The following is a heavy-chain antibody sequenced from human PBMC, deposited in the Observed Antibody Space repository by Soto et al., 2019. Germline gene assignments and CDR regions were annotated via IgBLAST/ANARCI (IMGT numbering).Heavy chain of an antibody. V-gene: IGHV4-30-4*01. CDR2: IYYSGST. D-gene: IGHD3-22*01. J-gene: IGHJ4*02. Sequence: NPSETLSLTCTVSGGSISSGDYYWSWIRQPPGKGLEWIGYIYYSGSTYYNPSLKSRVTISVDTSKNQFSLKLSSVTAADTAVYYCARSNYYDSSGSCDYWGQGTLVTVSS. CDR3: ARSNYYDSSGSCDY. CDR1: GGSISSGDYY.